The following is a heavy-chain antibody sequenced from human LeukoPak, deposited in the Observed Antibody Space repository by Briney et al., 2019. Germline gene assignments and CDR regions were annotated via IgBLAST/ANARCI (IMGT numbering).Heavy chain of an antibody. CDR3: ARDATHYYYAMDV. D-gene: IGHD2-15*01. V-gene: IGHV3-53*01. Sequence: GGSLRLSCAASGFIVSSNYMSWVRQAPGKELEWVSVIHSGGGTDYADSVKGRFTISRDNSKNTLYLQLNSLRAEDTAVYYCARDATHYYYAMDVWGHGITVTVSS. CDR1: GFIVSSNY. J-gene: IGHJ6*02. CDR2: IHSGGGT.